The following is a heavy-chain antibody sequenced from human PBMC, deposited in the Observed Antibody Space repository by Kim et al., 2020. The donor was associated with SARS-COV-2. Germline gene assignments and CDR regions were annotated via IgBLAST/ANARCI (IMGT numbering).Heavy chain of an antibody. CDR1: GITSNTDA. CDR3: VREPDYTNYAFDY. CDR2: ISGNSGTT. J-gene: IGHJ4*02. Sequence: GGSLRLSCVASGITSNTDAMSWVRQAPGKALEWVSAISGNSGTTKYAGSVRGRFTISRDNSKNTLYLQMNRLRAEDTAIYYCVREPDYTNYAFDYWGQGTLVTVSS. V-gene: IGHV3-23*01. D-gene: IGHD3-3*01.